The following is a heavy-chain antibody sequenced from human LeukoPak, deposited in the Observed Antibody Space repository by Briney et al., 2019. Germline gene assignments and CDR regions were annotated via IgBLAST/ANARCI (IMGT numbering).Heavy chain of an antibody. CDR2: INHSGSA. CDR1: GGSFSGYY. V-gene: IGHV4-34*01. J-gene: IGHJ5*02. D-gene: IGHD1-26*01. Sequence: SETLSLTCAVYGGSFSGYYWSWIRQPPGKGLEWIGEINHSGSANYNPSLKSRVTISVDTSKNQFSLKLSSVTAADTAVYSCARDRELAALDPWGQGTLVIVSS. CDR3: ARDRELAALDP.